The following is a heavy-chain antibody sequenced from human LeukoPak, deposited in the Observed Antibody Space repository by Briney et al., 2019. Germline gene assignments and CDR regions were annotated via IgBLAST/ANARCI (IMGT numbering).Heavy chain of an antibody. D-gene: IGHD6-13*01. CDR3: ARIYSSSSSWFDP. CDR1: GYTFTTSW. V-gene: IGHV5-51*01. J-gene: IGHJ5*02. CDR2: IYPSDSDT. Sequence: GASLKISFKGSGYTFTTSWIGWVRQMPGKGLEWMGIIYPSDSDTGYSPSFQGQVTTSADTSISTAYLQWSSLKASDTAMYYCARIYSSSSSWFDPWGQGTLVTVSS.